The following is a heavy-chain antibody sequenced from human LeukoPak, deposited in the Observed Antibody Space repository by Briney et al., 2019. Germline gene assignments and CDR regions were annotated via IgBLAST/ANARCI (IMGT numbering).Heavy chain of an antibody. CDR3: AKDFRDGYGSRYYFDY. D-gene: IGHD5-24*01. V-gene: IGHV3-9*01. CDR1: GFTFDDYA. CDR2: ISRNSGSI. J-gene: IGHJ4*02. Sequence: GGSLRLSCAASGFTFDDYAMHWVRQAPGKGLEWVSGISRNSGSIGYADSVKGRFTISRDNAKNSLYLQMNSLRAEDTALYYCAKDFRDGYGSRYYFDYWGQGTLVTVSS.